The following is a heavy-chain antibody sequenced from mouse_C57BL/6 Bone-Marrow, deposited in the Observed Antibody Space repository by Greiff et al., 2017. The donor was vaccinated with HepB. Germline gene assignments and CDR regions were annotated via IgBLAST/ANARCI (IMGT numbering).Heavy chain of an antibody. Sequence: EVQLQESGGGLVQPKGSLKLSCAASGFSFNTYAMNWVRQAPGKGLEWVARIRSKSNNYATYYADSVKDRFTISRDDSESMLYLQMNNLKTEDTAMYYCVGRHYYAMDYWGQGTSVTVSS. CDR2: IRSKSNNYAT. J-gene: IGHJ4*01. CDR1: GFSFNTYA. V-gene: IGHV10-1*01. CDR3: VGRHYYAMDY.